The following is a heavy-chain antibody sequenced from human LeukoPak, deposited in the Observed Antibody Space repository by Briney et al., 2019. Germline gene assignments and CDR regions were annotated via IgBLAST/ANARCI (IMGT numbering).Heavy chain of an antibody. J-gene: IGHJ4*02. V-gene: IGHV3-7*01. CDR3: ARETIPYGDYPDY. Sequence: ETLSLTCTVSGDSFRSSTYYWGWIRQPPGKGLEWVANIKQDGSEKYYVDSVKGRFTISRDNAKNSLYLQMNSLRAEDTAVYYCARETIPYGDYPDYWGQGTLVTVSS. D-gene: IGHD4-17*01. CDR1: GDSFRSSTYY. CDR2: IKQDGSEK.